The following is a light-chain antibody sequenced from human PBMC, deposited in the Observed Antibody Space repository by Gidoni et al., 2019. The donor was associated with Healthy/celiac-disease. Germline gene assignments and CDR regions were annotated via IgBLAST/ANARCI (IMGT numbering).Light chain of an antibody. J-gene: IGKJ1*01. CDR2: GAS. CDR1: QSVSSN. V-gene: IGKV3-15*01. CDR3: QQYNNWLSWT. Sequence: LSCRASQSVSSNLAWYQQKPGQAPRLLIYGASTRATGIPARFSGSGSGTEFTLTISSLQSEDFAVYYCQQYNNWLSWTFGQGTKVEIK.